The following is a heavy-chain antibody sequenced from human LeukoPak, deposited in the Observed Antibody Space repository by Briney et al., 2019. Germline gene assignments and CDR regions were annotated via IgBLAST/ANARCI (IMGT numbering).Heavy chain of an antibody. J-gene: IGHJ4*02. D-gene: IGHD1-26*01. V-gene: IGHV1-24*01. CDR1: GYTLTELS. CDR2: FDPEDGET. CDR3: AIRYSGSYSPFSGPPDY. Sequence: ASVKVSCKVPGYTLTELSMHWVRQAPGKGLEWMGGFDPEDGETIYAQKFQGRVTMTEDTSTDTAYMELSSLRSEDTAVYYCAIRYSGSYSPFSGPPDYWGQGTLVTVSS.